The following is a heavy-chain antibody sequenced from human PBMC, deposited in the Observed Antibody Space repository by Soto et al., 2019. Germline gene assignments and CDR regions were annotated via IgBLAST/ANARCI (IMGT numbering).Heavy chain of an antibody. CDR2: IHHSGST. Sequence: SETLSLTCAVSGGSISSSNWWSWVRQPPGKGLEWIGEIHHSGSTNYNPSLKSRLIISVDKSKNQFSLKLRSVSAAGTAVYYCARDRRYSSGWYSFDPWGQGTLVTVSS. CDR3: ARDRRYSSGWYSFDP. CDR1: GGSISSSNW. D-gene: IGHD6-19*01. V-gene: IGHV4-4*02. J-gene: IGHJ5*02.